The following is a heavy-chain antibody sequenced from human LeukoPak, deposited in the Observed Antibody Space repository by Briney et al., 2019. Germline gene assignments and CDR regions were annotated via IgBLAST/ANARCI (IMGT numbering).Heavy chain of an antibody. CDR3: AKDRHGYIKEIEY. V-gene: IGHV3-23*01. Sequence: PGGSLRLSCAVSGFTFSNYAMNWVRQAPGKGLEWVSAISGSGCSTYYADSVGGRFTITRDNSKNTLYLQMNGLRAEDTAAYYCAKDRHGYIKEIEYWGQGTLVTVSS. D-gene: IGHD5-18*01. J-gene: IGHJ4*02. CDR2: ISGSGCST. CDR1: GFTFSNYA.